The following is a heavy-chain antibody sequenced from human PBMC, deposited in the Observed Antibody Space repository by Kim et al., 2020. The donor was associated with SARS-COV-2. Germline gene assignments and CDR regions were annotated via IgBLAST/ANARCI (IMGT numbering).Heavy chain of an antibody. CDR1: GLTFSRHW. CDR3: ATDPYDRGGYGAFDL. V-gene: IGHV3-7*03. CDR2: IKEDGSEK. D-gene: IGHD3-22*01. Sequence: GGSLRLSCAASGLTFSRHWMSWVRQAPGKGLEWVANIKEDGSEKYYVDSVEGRFTVSRDNGKNSLYLQMNSLRAEDTAVYYCATDPYDRGGYGAFDLWGQGTMVTVAS. J-gene: IGHJ3*01.